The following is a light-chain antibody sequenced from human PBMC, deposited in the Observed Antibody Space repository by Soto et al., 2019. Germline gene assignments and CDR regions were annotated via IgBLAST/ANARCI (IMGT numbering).Light chain of an antibody. V-gene: IGKV3-15*01. CDR1: QSVSNN. Sequence: EIVMTQSRATLSVSPGERATLSCRASQSVSNNLAWYQKKPGQAPRLLIYGASTRATGIPARFSGSGSGTDFTLTISSLQSEDFAVYYCQQYNTWWTFGQGTRVEIK. CDR3: QQYNTWWT. J-gene: IGKJ1*01. CDR2: GAS.